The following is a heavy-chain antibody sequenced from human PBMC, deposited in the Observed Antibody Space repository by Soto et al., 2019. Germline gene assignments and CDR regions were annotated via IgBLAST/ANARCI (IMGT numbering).Heavy chain of an antibody. CDR2: INPSGGST. CDR3: AAAGYGDYGYYYYGMDV. CDR1: VYTFTSYY. J-gene: IGHJ6*02. D-gene: IGHD4-17*01. Sequence: ASVKVSCKASVYTFTSYYMHWVRQAPGQGLEWMGIINPSGGSTSYAQKFQGRVTMTRDTSTSTVYMELSSLRSEDTAVYYCAAAGYGDYGYYYYGMDVWGQGTTVTVSS. V-gene: IGHV1-46*01.